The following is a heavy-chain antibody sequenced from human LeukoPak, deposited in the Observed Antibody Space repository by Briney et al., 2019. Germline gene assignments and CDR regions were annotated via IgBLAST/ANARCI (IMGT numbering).Heavy chain of an antibody. CDR3: AKDPTILMDV. V-gene: IGHV3-23*01. D-gene: IGHD1-1*01. Sequence: GGSLRLSCAASGSPFSTNAMSWVGKAQRKGLEWVSAISGSGGSTYYADSVKGRFTISRDNSKNTLYLQMNSLRAEDTAVYYCAKDPTILMDVWGQGTTVTVSS. CDR1: GSPFSTNA. J-gene: IGHJ6*02. CDR2: ISGSGGST.